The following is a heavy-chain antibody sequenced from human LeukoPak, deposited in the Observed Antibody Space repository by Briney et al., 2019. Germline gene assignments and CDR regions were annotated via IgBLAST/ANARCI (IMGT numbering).Heavy chain of an antibody. CDR3: ASAVRLYYFDY. Sequence: GSLRLSCAASGFTVSSNYMSWVRQAPGKGLEWVSVIYSGGSTYYADFVRGRFTISRDNSKNTLYLQMNSLRAEDTAVYYCASAVRLYYFDYWGQGTLVTVSS. CDR1: GFTVSSNY. CDR2: IYSGGST. J-gene: IGHJ4*02. D-gene: IGHD4-17*01. V-gene: IGHV3-53*01.